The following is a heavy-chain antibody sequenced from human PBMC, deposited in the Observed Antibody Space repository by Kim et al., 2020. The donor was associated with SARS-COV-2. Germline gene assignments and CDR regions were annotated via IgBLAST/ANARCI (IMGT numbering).Heavy chain of an antibody. Sequence: ASVKVSCKASGYTFTGYYMHWVRQAPGQGLEWMGWINPNSGGTNYAQKFQGRVTMTRDTSISTAYMELSRLRSDDTAVYYCARAIAAVPYFDYWGQGTLVTVSS. CDR3: ARAIAAVPYFDY. J-gene: IGHJ4*02. CDR1: GYTFTGYY. V-gene: IGHV1-2*02. CDR2: INPNSGGT. D-gene: IGHD6-6*01.